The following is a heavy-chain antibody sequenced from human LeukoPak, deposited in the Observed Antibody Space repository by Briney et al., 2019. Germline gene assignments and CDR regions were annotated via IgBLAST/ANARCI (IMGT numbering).Heavy chain of an antibody. CDR1: GFTFSTYA. CDR3: AKMTGLKLTNYGMDV. D-gene: IGHD3-9*01. J-gene: IGHJ6*02. Sequence: GGSLRLSCAASGFTFSTYAMSWVRQAPGKGLEWVSAISGGIITTYYTDSVKGWFTISRDNSKHTLDLQMDSLRVDDTAVYYCAKMTGLKLTNYGMDVWGQGTTVTVSS. CDR2: ISGGIITT. V-gene: IGHV3-23*01.